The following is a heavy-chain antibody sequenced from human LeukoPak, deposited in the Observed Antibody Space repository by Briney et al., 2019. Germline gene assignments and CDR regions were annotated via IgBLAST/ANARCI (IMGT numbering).Heavy chain of an antibody. Sequence: GGSLRLSCAASGFTFSSYWMHWVRQAPGKGLVWVSRINTDGSSTTYADSVKGRFTISRDNAKNTLYLQMNSLRAEDTALYYCARVSGYSSGWFDYWGQGTLVTVSS. CDR2: INTDGSST. D-gene: IGHD6-19*01. CDR3: ARVSGYSSGWFDY. V-gene: IGHV3-74*01. CDR1: GFTFSSYW. J-gene: IGHJ4*02.